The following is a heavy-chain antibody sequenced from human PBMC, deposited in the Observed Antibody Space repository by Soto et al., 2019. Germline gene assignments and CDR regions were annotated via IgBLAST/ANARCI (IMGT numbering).Heavy chain of an antibody. J-gene: IGHJ4*02. CDR2: IWYDRSNK. Sequence: QVQLVESGGGVVQPGRSLRLSCAASGFTFSSYGMHWVRQAPGKGLEWVAVIWYDRSNKYYADSVKGRFTISRDNSKNTLYLQMNSLRAEDTAVYYCARDHEDVADWEPNFDYWGQGTLVTVSS. CDR1: GFTFSSYG. D-gene: IGHD1-26*01. V-gene: IGHV3-33*01. CDR3: ARDHEDVADWEPNFDY.